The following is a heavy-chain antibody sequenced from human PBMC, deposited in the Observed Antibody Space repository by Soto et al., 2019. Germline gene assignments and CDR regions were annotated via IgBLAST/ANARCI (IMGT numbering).Heavy chain of an antibody. Sequence: PSETLSLTCTVSGGSINSGDYSWSWIRQPPGKGLEWIGYIYYSGSAYYNPSLKSRVTISVDTSKNQFSLKLSSVTAADTAVYYCASVLWSGYLHYYYYMDVWGKGTTVTVSS. CDR1: GGSINSGDYS. D-gene: IGHD3-3*01. V-gene: IGHV4-30-2*01. CDR2: IYYSGSA. CDR3: ASVLWSGYLHYYYYMDV. J-gene: IGHJ6*03.